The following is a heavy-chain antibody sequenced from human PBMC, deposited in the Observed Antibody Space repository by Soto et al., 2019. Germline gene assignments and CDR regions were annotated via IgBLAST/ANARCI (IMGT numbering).Heavy chain of an antibody. Sequence: GGSLRLSCAASGFTFSSYAMHWVRQAPGKGLEWVAVISYDGSNKYYADSVKGRFTISRDNSKNTLYLQMNSLRAEDTAVYYCARAYGSGSYYSTEFDYWGQGTLVTVSS. D-gene: IGHD3-10*01. CDR3: ARAYGSGSYYSTEFDY. CDR2: ISYDGSNK. V-gene: IGHV3-30-3*01. CDR1: GFTFSSYA. J-gene: IGHJ4*02.